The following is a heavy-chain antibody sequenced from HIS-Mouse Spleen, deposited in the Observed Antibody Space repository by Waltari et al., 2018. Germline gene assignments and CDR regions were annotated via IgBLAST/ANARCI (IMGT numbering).Heavy chain of an antibody. J-gene: IGHJ3*02. CDR3: ARLVERGLYSGYDCAFDI. CDR2: IYPGDSDT. CDR1: GYSFTSYL. V-gene: IGHV5-51*03. Sequence: EVQLVQSGAEVKKPGESLKISCKGSGYSFTSYLIGWVRQMPGKGLEWMGIIYPGDSDTDYSPSFQGQVTISADKSISTAYLQWSSLKASDTAMYYCARLVERGLYSGYDCAFDIWGQGTMVTVSS. D-gene: IGHD5-12*01.